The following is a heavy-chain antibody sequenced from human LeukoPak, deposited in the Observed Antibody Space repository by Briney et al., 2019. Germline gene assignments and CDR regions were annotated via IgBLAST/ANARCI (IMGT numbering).Heavy chain of an antibody. CDR1: GFTFSSYA. V-gene: IGHV3-23*01. Sequence: TGGSLRLSCAASGFTFSSYAMSWVRQAPGKGLEWVSAITDSTYFADSVKGRFTISRDSSKNTVYLQMNSLRAEDTAVYYCAREASDAFDIWGQGTMVTVSS. J-gene: IGHJ3*02. CDR2: ITDST. CDR3: AREASDAFDI.